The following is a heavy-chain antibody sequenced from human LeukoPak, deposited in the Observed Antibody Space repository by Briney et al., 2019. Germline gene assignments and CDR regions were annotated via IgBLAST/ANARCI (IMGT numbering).Heavy chain of an antibody. CDR3: ARDGGAWIQLWLSFDY. D-gene: IGHD5-18*01. J-gene: IGHJ4*02. CDR1: GFTFSSYA. CDR2: IGGSGGST. V-gene: IGHV3-23*01. Sequence: PGGSLRLSCAASGFTFSSYAMSWVRQAPGKGLEWVSAIGGSGGSTYYADSVKGRFTISRDNSENTLYLQMNSLKIEDTAVYYCARDGGAWIQLWLSFDYWGQGTLVTVSS.